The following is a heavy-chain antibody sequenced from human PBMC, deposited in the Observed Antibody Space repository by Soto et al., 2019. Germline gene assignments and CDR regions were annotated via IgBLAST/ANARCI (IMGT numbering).Heavy chain of an antibody. J-gene: IGHJ4*02. CDR1: GFTHSSDA. CDR3: AKRNFIAVAGTLDY. Sequence: SLTLSCADGGFTHSSDAMSWVRQASGKGLEWVSAVSGSGDNTYYADSVKGRFTISRDNSKNTLYLQMSSLRAEDTALYYCAKRNFIAVAGTLDYWGQGTLVTVSS. D-gene: IGHD6-19*01. V-gene: IGHV3-23*01. CDR2: VSGSGDNT.